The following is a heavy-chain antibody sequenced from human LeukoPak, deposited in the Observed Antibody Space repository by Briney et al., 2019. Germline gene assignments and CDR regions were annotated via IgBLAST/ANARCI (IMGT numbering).Heavy chain of an antibody. Sequence: ASVKVSCKAFGYTFTSYDINWVRQATGQGLEWMGWMNPNSGNTGYAQKFQGRVTMTRNTSISTAYMELSSLRSEDTAVYYCARERHSSSWYRKPLGYWGQGTLVTVSS. V-gene: IGHV1-8*01. CDR2: MNPNSGNT. CDR3: ARERHSSSWYRKPLGY. D-gene: IGHD6-13*01. J-gene: IGHJ4*02. CDR1: GYTFTSYD.